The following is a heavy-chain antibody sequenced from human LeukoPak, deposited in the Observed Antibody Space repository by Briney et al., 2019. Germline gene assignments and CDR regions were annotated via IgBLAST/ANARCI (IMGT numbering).Heavy chain of an antibody. CDR3: TRDLGQWLLQGIFFDY. CDR2: INPSGGST. V-gene: IGHV1-46*01. D-gene: IGHD5-12*01. CDR1: GYTFTSYY. Sequence: GASVKVSCKASGYTFTSYYMHWVRQAPGQGLEWMGIINPSGGSTSYAQKFQGRVTMTRDTSTSTVYMELSSLRSADTAVYYCTRDLGQWLLQGIFFDYWGQGTLVTVSS. J-gene: IGHJ4*02.